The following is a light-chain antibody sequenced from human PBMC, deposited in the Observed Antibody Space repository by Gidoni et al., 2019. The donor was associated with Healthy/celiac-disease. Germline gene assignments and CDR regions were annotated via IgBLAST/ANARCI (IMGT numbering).Light chain of an antibody. CDR3: QQYYSTLLT. CDR1: QSVLYSFNNNNY. CDR2: WAY. J-gene: IGKJ4*01. Sequence: IVMTQSPDSLAVSLGERATINCKSSQSVLYSFNNNNYLAWYQQKPGQPPKLLIYWAYTRESGVPDRFSGSGSGTDFTLTISRLQAEDVAVYYCQQYYSTLLTFGGGTKVEIK. V-gene: IGKV4-1*01.